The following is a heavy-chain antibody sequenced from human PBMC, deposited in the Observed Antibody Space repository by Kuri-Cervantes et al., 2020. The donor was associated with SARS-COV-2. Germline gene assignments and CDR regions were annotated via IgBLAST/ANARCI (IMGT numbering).Heavy chain of an antibody. D-gene: IGHD2-15*01. CDR3: AREAFGYCSGGSCYSHY. Sequence: GESLKISCAASGFTFSSYWMSWVSQAPGKGLEWVANIKQDGSEKYYVDSVKGRFTISRDNAKNSLYLQMNSLRAEDTAVYYCAREAFGYCSGGSCYSHYWGQGTLVTVSS. J-gene: IGHJ4*02. V-gene: IGHV3-7*01. CDR1: GFTFSSYW. CDR2: IKQDGSEK.